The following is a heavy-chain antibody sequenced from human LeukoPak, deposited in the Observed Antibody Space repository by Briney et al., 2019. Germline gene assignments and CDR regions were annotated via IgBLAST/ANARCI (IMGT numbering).Heavy chain of an antibody. CDR1: GFTFSSYG. Sequence: GGSLRLSCAASGFTFSSYGMHWVRQAPGKGLEWVAVISYDGSNKYYADSVKGRFTISRDNSKNTLYLQMNSLRAGDTAWYYWAKEGSRGYYSYGMTSGAKGPRSPSP. D-gene: IGHD3-10*01. V-gene: IGHV3-30*18. CDR3: AKEGSRGYYSYGMTS. J-gene: IGHJ6*02. CDR2: ISYDGSNK.